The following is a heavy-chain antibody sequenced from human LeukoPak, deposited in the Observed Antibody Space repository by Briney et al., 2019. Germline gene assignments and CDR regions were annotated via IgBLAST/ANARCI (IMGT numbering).Heavy chain of an antibody. CDR1: GDTLTELS. V-gene: IGHV1-24*01. CDR3: ATGKIYCSSTSCSGDY. D-gene: IGHD2-2*01. Sequence: ASVKVSCMVSGDTLTELSMHWVRQAPGKGLEWMGGFHPEDSETVYAQKFQGRVTITEDTSTGTAYMELSSLRSEDTAVYYCATGKIYCSSTSCSGDYWGQGTLVTVSS. J-gene: IGHJ4*02. CDR2: FHPEDSET.